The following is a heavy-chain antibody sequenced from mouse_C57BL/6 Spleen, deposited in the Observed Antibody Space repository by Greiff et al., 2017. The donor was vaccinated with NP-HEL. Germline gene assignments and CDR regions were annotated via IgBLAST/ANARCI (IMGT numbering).Heavy chain of an antibody. CDR2: INPNNGGT. CDR1: GYTFTDYY. Sequence: VQLQQSGPELVKPGASVKISCKASGYTFTDYYMNWVKQSHGKSLEWIGDINPNNGGTSYNQKFKGKATLTVDKSSSTAYMELRSLTSEDSAVYYCARWRLRREDYAMDYWGQGTSVTVSS. CDR3: ARWRLRREDYAMDY. D-gene: IGHD2-2*01. V-gene: IGHV1-26*01. J-gene: IGHJ4*01.